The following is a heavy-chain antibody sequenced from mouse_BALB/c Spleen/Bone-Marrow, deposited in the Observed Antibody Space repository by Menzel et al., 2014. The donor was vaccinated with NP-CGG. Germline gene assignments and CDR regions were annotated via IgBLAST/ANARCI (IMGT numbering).Heavy chain of an antibody. CDR3: ARTYRPFALDY. CDR1: GFTFSDYY. J-gene: IGHJ4*01. D-gene: IGHD2-14*01. Sequence: EVKLVESGGGLVKPGGSLKLSCAASGFTFSDYYMYWARQTPEKRLEWVATISDGGSYTDYPGSVKGRFTVSRDNAKNNLYLQMSSLKSEDTAMYFCARTYRPFALDYWGQGTSVTVSS. CDR2: ISDGGSYT. V-gene: IGHV5-4*02.